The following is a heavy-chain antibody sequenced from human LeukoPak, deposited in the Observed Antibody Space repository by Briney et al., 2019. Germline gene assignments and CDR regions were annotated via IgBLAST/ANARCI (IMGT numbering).Heavy chain of an antibody. CDR1: GGSISSGDYY. V-gene: IGHV4-30-4*01. CDR2: IYYSGST. Sequence: SEILSLTCTVSGGSISSGDYYWSWIRQPPGKGLEWIGYIYYSGSTYYNPSLKSRVTISVDTSKNQFSLKLSSVTAADTAVYCCARDLLNEGNHLDYWGQGTLVTVSS. CDR3: ARDLLNEGNHLDY. D-gene: IGHD4-23*01. J-gene: IGHJ4*02.